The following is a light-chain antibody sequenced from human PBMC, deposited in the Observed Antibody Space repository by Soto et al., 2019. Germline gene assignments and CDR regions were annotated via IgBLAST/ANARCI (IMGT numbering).Light chain of an antibody. J-gene: IGKJ2*01. V-gene: IGKV1-5*01. CDR3: QQYNSYST. Sequence: DIQMTQSPSTLSASVGDRVTITCRASQSISSWLAWYQQKPGKAPKLLIYDASSLESGVPSRFSGSGSGTEFTLTISTLQPDDFATYYFQQYNSYSTFGQGTKVDTK. CDR1: QSISSW. CDR2: DAS.